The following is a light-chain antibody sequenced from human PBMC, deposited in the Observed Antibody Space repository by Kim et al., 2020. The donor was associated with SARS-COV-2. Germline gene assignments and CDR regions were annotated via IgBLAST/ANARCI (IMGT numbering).Light chain of an antibody. CDR2: LEGSGSY. V-gene: IGLV4-60*03. CDR3: ETWDSNIRV. J-gene: IGLJ3*02. Sequence: QPVLTQSSSASASLGSSVKLTCTLSSGHSSYIIAWHQQQPGKAPRSLMKLEGSGSYNKGSGVPDRFSGSSSGADRYLTISNRQSEDEADYYCETWDSNIRVFGGGTKLTVL. CDR1: SGHSSYI.